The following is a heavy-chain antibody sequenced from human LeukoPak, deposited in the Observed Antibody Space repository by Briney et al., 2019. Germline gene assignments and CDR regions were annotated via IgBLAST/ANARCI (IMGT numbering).Heavy chain of an antibody. V-gene: IGHV3-13*01. CDR1: GFTFSSYD. CDR3: ASNDSPLPRAAFDI. J-gene: IGHJ3*02. CDR2: IGTAGDT. Sequence: PGGSLRLSCAASGFTFSSYDMHWVRQATGKGLEWVSAIGTAGDTYYPGSVKGRFTISRENAKNSLYLQMNSLRAGDTAVYYCASNDSPLPRAAFDIWGQGTMVTVSS. D-gene: IGHD3-16*01.